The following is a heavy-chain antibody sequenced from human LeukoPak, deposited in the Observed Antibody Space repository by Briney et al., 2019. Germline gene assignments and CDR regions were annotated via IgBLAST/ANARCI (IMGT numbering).Heavy chain of an antibody. Sequence: SQTLSLTCAISGDSVSSNSAAWNWIRQSPSRGLEWLGRTYYRSKWYNDYAVSVKSRITINPDTSKNQFSLQLNSVTPEDTAVYYCARDPKLLWFGELIGWFDPWGQGTLVTASS. J-gene: IGHJ5*02. V-gene: IGHV6-1*01. CDR2: TYYRSKWYN. CDR3: ARDPKLLWFGELIGWFDP. D-gene: IGHD3-10*01. CDR1: GDSVSSNSAA.